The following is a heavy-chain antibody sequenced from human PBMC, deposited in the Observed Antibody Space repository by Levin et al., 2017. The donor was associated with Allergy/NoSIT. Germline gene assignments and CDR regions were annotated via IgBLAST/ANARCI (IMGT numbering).Heavy chain of an antibody. J-gene: IGHJ3*01. CDR2: ITGGGFNT. CDR1: GFTISGYA. Sequence: PGGSLRLSCAVSGFTISGYAMAWVRQAPGKGLEWVSVITGGGFNTYYGDSVKGRFTVSRDDSKDTLYLDLNSLRAEDTAVYYCAKKQGGTSGFSFDVWGQGTMVTVSS. D-gene: IGHD1-1*01. CDR3: AKKQGGTSGFSFDV. V-gene: IGHV3-23*01.